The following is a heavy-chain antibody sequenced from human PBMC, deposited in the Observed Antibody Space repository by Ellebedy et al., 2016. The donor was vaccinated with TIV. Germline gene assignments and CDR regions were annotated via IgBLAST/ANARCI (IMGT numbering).Heavy chain of an antibody. V-gene: IGHV1-18*01. D-gene: IGHD2-15*01. CDR2: ISTYNGDT. J-gene: IGHJ6*02. Sequence: AASVKVSCKASGYTFTNYRISWVRQAPGQGLEWMGWISTYNGDTNYAQKLQGRVTMTTDTSTSTAYMELRSLRSDDTAVYYCARYCSSGSCYSAVYGLDVWGQGTTVTVSS. CDR1: GYTFTNYR. CDR3: ARYCSSGSCYSAVYGLDV.